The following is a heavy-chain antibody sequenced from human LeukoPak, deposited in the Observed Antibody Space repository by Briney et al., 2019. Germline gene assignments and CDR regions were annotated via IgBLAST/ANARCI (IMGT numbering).Heavy chain of an antibody. CDR2: ISSSSTYI. CDR3: ATDPKGYYYDSSVVDY. CDR1: GFIFSSYS. Sequence: PGRSLRLSCAASGFIFSSYSMNWVRQAPGKGLERVSSISSSSTYIYYADSVKGRFTISRDNAKNSLYLQMNSLRAEDTAVYYCATDPKGYYYDSSVVDYWGQGTLVTVSS. D-gene: IGHD3-22*01. V-gene: IGHV3-21*06. J-gene: IGHJ4*02.